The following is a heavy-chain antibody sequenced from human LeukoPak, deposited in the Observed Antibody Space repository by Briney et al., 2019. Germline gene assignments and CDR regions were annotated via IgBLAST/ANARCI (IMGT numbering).Heavy chain of an antibody. J-gene: IGHJ5*02. D-gene: IGHD6-6*01. V-gene: IGHV3-74*01. Sequence: GGSLRLSCAASGFTFSRYWIHWVRQVPGKGPVWVSVISGDGSSTRYADSVKGRFTISRDNVKNTLYLQMNSLRVEDTAVYYCVRDRPHNCFDPWGQGTLVTVSS. CDR3: VRDRPHNCFDP. CDR2: ISGDGSST. CDR1: GFTFSRYW.